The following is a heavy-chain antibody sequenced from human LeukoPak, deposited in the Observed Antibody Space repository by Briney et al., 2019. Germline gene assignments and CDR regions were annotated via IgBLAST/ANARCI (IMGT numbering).Heavy chain of an antibody. CDR2: IGARGDVT. J-gene: IGHJ4*02. Sequence: QPGGSLRLSCTVSGFAFSGYAMSWVRQAPGKEPEWVSSIGARGDVTYSADSVKGRFTISRDNSKRTLFPQMNSLRAEDTAVYYCAKVHYTASFPGSFPGRNYFDSWGQGSLVTVSS. CDR3: AKVHYTASFPGSFPGRNYFDS. CDR1: GFAFSGYA. D-gene: IGHD1-26*01. V-gene: IGHV3-23*01.